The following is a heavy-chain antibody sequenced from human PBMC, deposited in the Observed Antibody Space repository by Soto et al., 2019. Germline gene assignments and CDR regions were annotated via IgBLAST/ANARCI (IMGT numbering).Heavy chain of an antibody. D-gene: IGHD1-26*01. CDR3: ARVESSWSYYYYYGMDV. CDR2: TYYRSKWYN. CDR1: GDSVSSNSAA. Sequence: SQTLSLPCAISGDSVSSNSAAWNCIGQSPSRGLEWLGRTYYRSKWYNDYAVSVKSRITINPDTSKNQFSLQLNSVTPEDTAVYYCARVESSWSYYYYYGMDVWGQGTTVTVSS. V-gene: IGHV6-1*01. J-gene: IGHJ6*02.